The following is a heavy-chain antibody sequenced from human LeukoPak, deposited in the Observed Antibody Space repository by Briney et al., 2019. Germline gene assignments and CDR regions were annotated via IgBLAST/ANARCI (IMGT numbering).Heavy chain of an antibody. J-gene: IGHJ4*02. D-gene: IGHD2-15*01. Sequence: ASVKVSCKASGGTFTNYAIHWVRQAPGQRLEWMGWVNAGNGNTKYSQKLQGRVTITRDTSASTAYMELSSLRTEDTAVYYCARESPSSGDGCHARLDYWGQGTLVTVSS. CDR3: ARESPSSGDGCHARLDY. CDR1: GGTFTNYA. CDR2: VNAGNGNT. V-gene: IGHV1-3*01.